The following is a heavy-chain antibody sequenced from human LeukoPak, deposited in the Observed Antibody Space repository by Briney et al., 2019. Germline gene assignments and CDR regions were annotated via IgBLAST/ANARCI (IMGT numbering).Heavy chain of an antibody. J-gene: IGHJ5*02. CDR1: GASFSNSY. V-gene: IGHV4-34*01. D-gene: IGHD1-1*01. CDR2: IDHTRNT. Sequence: SETLSPTCAVYGASFSNSYWSWIRQPPGKGLEWIGEIDHTRNTKYNPSLKGRVTISLDTSKNQFSLDLTSVTATDTAVYYCATASQLGSYNWFDPWGQGTLVTVSS. CDR3: ATASQLGSYNWFDP.